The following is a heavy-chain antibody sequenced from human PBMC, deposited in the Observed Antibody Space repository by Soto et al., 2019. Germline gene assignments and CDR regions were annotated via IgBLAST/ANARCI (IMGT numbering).Heavy chain of an antibody. CDR2: ISYDGSIK. CDR3: VKAEYSSSGSFDY. Sequence: GGSLRLSCAASGFTFSSYGMHWVRQAPGKGLEWVAVISYDGSIKYYADSVKGRFTISRDNSKNTLYLQMNSLRAEDMVVYYGVKAEYSSSGSFDYWGQGTLVTVAS. CDR1: GFTFSSYG. V-gene: IGHV3-30*18. J-gene: IGHJ4*02. D-gene: IGHD6-6*01.